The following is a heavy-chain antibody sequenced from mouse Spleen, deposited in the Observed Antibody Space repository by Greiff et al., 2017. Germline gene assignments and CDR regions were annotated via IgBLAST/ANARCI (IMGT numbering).Heavy chain of an antibody. CDR2: ISSGGGNT. Sequence: EVKLVESGGGLVKPGGSLKLSCAASGFTFSSYTMSWVRQTPAKRLEWVATISSGGGNTYYPDSVKGRFTISRDNARNTLYLQMSSLKSEDTAMYFCAREDYDYEGFAYWGQGTLVTVSA. J-gene: IGHJ3*01. D-gene: IGHD2-4*01. V-gene: IGHV5-6-4*01. CDR1: GFTFSSYT. CDR3: AREDYDYEGFAY.